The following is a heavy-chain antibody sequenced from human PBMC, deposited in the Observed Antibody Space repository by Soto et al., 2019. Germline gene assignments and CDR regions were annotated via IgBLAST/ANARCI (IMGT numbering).Heavy chain of an antibody. CDR3: ATAPHPYSSSWPLFDY. CDR1: GFTFSSYA. J-gene: IGHJ4*02. D-gene: IGHD6-13*01. Sequence: HLGGSLRLSCAASGFTFSSYAMHWFRQAPGKGLEYVSAISSNGGSTYYANSVKGRFTISRDNSKNTLYLQMGSLRAEDMAVYYCATAPHPYSSSWPLFDYWGQGTLVTVSS. CDR2: ISSNGGST. V-gene: IGHV3-64*01.